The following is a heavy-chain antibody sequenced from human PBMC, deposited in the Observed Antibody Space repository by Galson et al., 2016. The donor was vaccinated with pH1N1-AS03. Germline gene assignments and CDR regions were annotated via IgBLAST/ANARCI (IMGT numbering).Heavy chain of an antibody. CDR1: GLTFDGHG. Sequence: SLRLSCAASGLTFDGHGMHWVRQAPGKGLEWVAFIWSDGSNRHYVDSVKGRFTISRDNSKNTLFLQMNSLRVDDTAIYLCTKERRAPGPGSYNDYWGQGTLVTVSS. CDR2: IWSDGSNR. CDR3: TKERRAPGPGSYNDY. D-gene: IGHD3-10*01. V-gene: IGHV3-33*06. J-gene: IGHJ4*01.